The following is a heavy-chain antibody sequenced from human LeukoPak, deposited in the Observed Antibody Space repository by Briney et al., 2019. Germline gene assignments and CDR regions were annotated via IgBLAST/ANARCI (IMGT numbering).Heavy chain of an antibody. CDR2: IIPIFGTA. J-gene: IGHJ4*02. CDR3: ACSKGSEWLRREAYFDY. D-gene: IGHD5-12*01. CDR1: GGTFSSYA. Sequence: GASVKVSCKASGGTFSSYAISWVRQAPGQGLEWMGGIIPIFGTANYAQKFQGRVTITADKSTSTAYMELSSLRSEDTAVYYCACSKGSEWLRREAYFDYWGQGTLVTVSS. V-gene: IGHV1-69*06.